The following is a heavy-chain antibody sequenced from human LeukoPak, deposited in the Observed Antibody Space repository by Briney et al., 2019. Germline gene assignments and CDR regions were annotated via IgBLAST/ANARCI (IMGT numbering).Heavy chain of an antibody. D-gene: IGHD3-16*01. CDR2: IQSDGSKE. J-gene: IGHJ5*02. CDR1: GFTFSHYG. Sequence: GGSLRLSCVASGFTFSHYGMHWVRQASGKGLEWVAAIQSDGSKEYYADSVKGRFTISRDDSKNTLYLQMNSLRAEDTAVYYCARDDYISPSCFGLWGQGTLVTVSS. V-gene: IGHV3-33*05. CDR3: ARDDYISPSCFGL.